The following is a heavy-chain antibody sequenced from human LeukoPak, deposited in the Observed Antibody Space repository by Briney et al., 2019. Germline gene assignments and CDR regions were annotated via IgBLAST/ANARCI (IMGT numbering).Heavy chain of an antibody. CDR3: ARDPVGAIGYGMDV. CDR2: IYSGGST. J-gene: IGHJ6*02. D-gene: IGHD1-26*01. CDR1: GFTVSSNY. Sequence: PGGSLRLSCVASGFTVSSNYMNWVRQAPGKGLEWVSVIYSGGSTIYADSVKGRLTISRDSSKNTLYFQMNSLRAEDTAVYYCARDPVGAIGYGMDVWGQGTTVTVSS. V-gene: IGHV3-66*01.